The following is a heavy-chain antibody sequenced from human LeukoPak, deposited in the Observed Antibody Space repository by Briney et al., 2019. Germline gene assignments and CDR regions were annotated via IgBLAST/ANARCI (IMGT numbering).Heavy chain of an antibody. V-gene: IGHV4-34*01. Sequence: SETLSLTCAVYGGSFSGYYWSWIRQPPGKGLEWIGEINHSGSTNYNPSLKSRVTISVDTSKNQFTLKLGSVTAADTAVYYCARGDGRCSSTSCYRYWFDPWGQGTLVTVSS. CDR3: ARGDGRCSSTSCYRYWFDP. CDR2: INHSGST. CDR1: GGSFSGYY. J-gene: IGHJ5*02. D-gene: IGHD2-2*01.